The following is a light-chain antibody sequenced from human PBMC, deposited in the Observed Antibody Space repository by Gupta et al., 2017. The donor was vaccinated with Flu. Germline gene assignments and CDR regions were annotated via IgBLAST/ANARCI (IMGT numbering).Light chain of an antibody. J-gene: IGKJ4*01. CDR3: QQRTSWPLT. V-gene: IGKV3-11*01. CDR1: QSLSSY. Sequence: IVLTQSPATLSVSPGERATLSCRASQSLSSYLAWYQQKPGQAPRLLIYDASNRATGIPARFSGSGSGTDFTLTISSLEPEDFAVYYCQQRTSWPLTFGGGTKVEIK. CDR2: DAS.